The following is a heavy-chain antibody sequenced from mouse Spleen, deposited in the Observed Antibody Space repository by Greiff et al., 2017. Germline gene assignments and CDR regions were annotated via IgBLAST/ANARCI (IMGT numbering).Heavy chain of an antibody. CDR1: GYTFTDYY. V-gene: IGHV1-76*01. J-gene: IGHJ3*01. D-gene: IGHD4-1*02. Sequence: VQLQQSGAELVRPGASVKLSCKASGYTFTDYYINWVKQRPGQGLEWIARIYPGSGSTYYNEKFKGKATLTAEKSSSTAYMQLSSLTSEDSAVYFCARSPTGTFAYWGQGTLVTVSA. CDR2: IYPGSGST. CDR3: ARSPTGTFAY.